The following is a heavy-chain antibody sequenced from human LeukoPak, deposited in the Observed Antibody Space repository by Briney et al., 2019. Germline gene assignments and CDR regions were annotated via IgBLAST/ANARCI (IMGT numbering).Heavy chain of an antibody. CDR1: GYTFTGYY. CDR2: INPNSGGT. CDR3: ASRDSSGWYSDY. V-gene: IGHV1-2*02. Sequence: ASVKVSCKASGYTFTGYYMHWVRQAPGQGLEWMGWINPNSGGTNYAQKFQGRVTMTRDTSISTAYMELSRLRSDDTTVYYCASRDSSGWYSDYWGQGTLVTVSS. D-gene: IGHD6-19*01. J-gene: IGHJ4*02.